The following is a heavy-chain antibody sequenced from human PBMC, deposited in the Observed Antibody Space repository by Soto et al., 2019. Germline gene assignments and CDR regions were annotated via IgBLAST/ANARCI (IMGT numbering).Heavy chain of an antibody. CDR1: GFTFSSYS. Sequence: EVQLVESGGGLVQPGGSLRLSCAASGFTFSSYSMNWVRQAPGKGLEWVSYISSSSSTIYYADSVKGRFTISRDNAKNSLYLQMNSLRDEDTAVYYCARPAHVWGSYRYFDYWGQGTLVTVSS. D-gene: IGHD3-16*02. V-gene: IGHV3-48*02. CDR2: ISSSSSTI. J-gene: IGHJ4*02. CDR3: ARPAHVWGSYRYFDY.